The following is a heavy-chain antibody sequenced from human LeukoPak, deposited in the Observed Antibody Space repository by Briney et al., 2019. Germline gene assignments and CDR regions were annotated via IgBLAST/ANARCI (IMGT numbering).Heavy chain of an antibody. D-gene: IGHD2-2*01. CDR2: IKQDGSEK. J-gene: IGHJ6*03. CDR1: GFTFSSYW. Sequence: GGSLRLSCAASGFTFSSYWMSWVRQAPGKGLEWVANIKQDGSEKYYVDSVKGRFTISRDNAKNSLYLQMNSLRAEDTAVYYCARYWADIVVVPAAMGEYYYYYYMDVWGKGTTVTVSS. CDR3: ARYWADIVVVPAAMGEYYYYYYMDV. V-gene: IGHV3-7*01.